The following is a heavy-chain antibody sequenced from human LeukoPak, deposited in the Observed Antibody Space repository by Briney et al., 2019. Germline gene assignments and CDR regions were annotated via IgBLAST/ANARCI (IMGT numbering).Heavy chain of an antibody. CDR2: ISSSSYTI. CDR3: ARGGGSSSWYTDY. CDR1: GXTFSYYS. Sequence: GRSLRLSCAASGXTFSYYSLNWVRKAPGKGLDFVSYISSSSYTIYYADSVKGRFTISRDNAMNSLFLQMNSLRDEDTAVYYCARGGGSSSWYTDYRGQGTLVTVSS. D-gene: IGHD6-13*01. J-gene: IGHJ4*02. V-gene: IGHV3-48*02.